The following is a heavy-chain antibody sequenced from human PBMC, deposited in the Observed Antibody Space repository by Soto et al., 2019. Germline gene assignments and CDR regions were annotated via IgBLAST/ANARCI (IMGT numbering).Heavy chain of an antibody. CDR2: LYWNDDK. CDR1: GFSLSTSGVG. D-gene: IGHD2-8*01. Sequence: QITLKESGPTLVKPTQTLTLTCTFSGFSLSTSGVGVGWIRQPPGKALEWLARLYWNDDKRYSPSLKSRLTITKDPSKNQVVLTMTNMYPVDTATYYCAHRRRMDYLIWFDPWGQGTLVTVSS. V-gene: IGHV2-5*01. J-gene: IGHJ5*02. CDR3: AHRRRMDYLIWFDP.